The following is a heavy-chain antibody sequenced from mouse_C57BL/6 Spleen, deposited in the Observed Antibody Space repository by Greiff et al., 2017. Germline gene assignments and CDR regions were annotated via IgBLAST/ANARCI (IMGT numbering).Heavy chain of an antibody. D-gene: IGHD2-4*01. J-gene: IGHJ3*01. CDR3: TRGDNYDYDGFAY. V-gene: IGHV1-15*01. CDR2: IDPETGGT. CDR1: GYTFTDYE. Sequence: QVHVKQSGAELVRPGASVTLSCKASGYTFTDYEMHWVKQTPVHGLEWIGAIDPETGGTAYNQKFKGKAILTADKSSSTAYMWLRSLTSEDSAVYYCTRGDNYDYDGFAYWGQGTLVTVSA.